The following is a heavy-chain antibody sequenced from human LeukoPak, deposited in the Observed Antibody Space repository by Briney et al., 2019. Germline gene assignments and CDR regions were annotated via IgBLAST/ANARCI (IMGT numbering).Heavy chain of an antibody. J-gene: IGHJ4*02. D-gene: IGHD3-22*01. V-gene: IGHV4-4*07. CDR3: ARATDYYDTSGYYPPFDY. CDR2: IYTSGST. CDR1: GGSINNYY. Sequence: SETLSLTCTVSGGSINNYYWSWIRQSAGKGLEWIGRIYTSGSTNYNPSLKSRVMMSVDTSKNQFSLKLTSVTAADTAMYYCARATDYYDTSGYYPPFDYWGQGTLVTVSS.